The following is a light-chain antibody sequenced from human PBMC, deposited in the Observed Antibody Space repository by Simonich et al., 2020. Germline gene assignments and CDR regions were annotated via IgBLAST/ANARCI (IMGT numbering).Light chain of an antibody. J-gene: IGLJ2*01. CDR3: SSYTSSSTLVV. CDR2: DDR. CDR1: ISDVGGYNY. Sequence: QSALTQPVSVSGSHGQSITISCTGTISDVGGYNYVSWYQQHPGNAPKLIIYDDRKRPSVVSNRFSGSKSANTASLTISGLQAEDEADYYCSSYTSSSTLVVFGGGTKLTVL. V-gene: IGLV2-14*03.